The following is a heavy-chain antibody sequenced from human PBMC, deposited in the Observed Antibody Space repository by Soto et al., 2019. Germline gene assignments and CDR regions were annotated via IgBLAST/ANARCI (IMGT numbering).Heavy chain of an antibody. V-gene: IGHV1-69*13. CDR1: GGTFSSYA. CDR3: AREELANYYYYYGMDV. Sequence: ASVKVSCKASGGTFSSYAISWVRQAPGQGLEWMGGIIPIFGTANYAQKFQGRVTITADESTSTAYMELSSLRSEDTAVYYCAREELANYYYYYGMDVWGQGTAITVSS. D-gene: IGHD3-3*02. CDR2: IIPIFGTA. J-gene: IGHJ6*02.